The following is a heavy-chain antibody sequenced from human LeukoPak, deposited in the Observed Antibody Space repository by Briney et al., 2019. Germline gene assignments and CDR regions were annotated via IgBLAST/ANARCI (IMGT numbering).Heavy chain of an antibody. V-gene: IGHV4-59*01. CDR1: GGSISSFY. J-gene: IGHJ4*02. CDR3: ARGGVLKSVDY. CDR2: IYYTGST. D-gene: IGHD3-16*01. Sequence: SETLSLTCTVSGGSISSFYWSWIRQPPGKGLEWIGYIYYTGSTNYNSSLKSRVTISVDTSKNQFSLRLSSVTAADTAVYYCARGGVLKSVDYWGQGTLVAVSS.